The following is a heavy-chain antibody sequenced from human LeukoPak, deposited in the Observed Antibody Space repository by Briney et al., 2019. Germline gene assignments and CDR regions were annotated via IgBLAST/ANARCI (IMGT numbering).Heavy chain of an antibody. J-gene: IGHJ4*02. CDR3: AKSHYYDSSGYWYRNYYFDY. Sequence: GGSLRLSCAASGFTFSSYAMSWVRQAPGKGLEWVSAIRGSGDRTHYADSVKGRFTISRDNSKNTLYLQMNSLRAEDTAVYYCAKSHYYDSSGYWYRNYYFDYWGQGTLVTVSS. CDR1: GFTFSSYA. V-gene: IGHV3-23*01. D-gene: IGHD3-22*01. CDR2: IRGSGDRT.